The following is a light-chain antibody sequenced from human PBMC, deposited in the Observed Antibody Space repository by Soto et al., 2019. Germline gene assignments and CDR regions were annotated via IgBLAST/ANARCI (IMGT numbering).Light chain of an antibody. V-gene: IGLV2-14*01. CDR3: SSYTSTSLGV. J-gene: IGLJ3*02. Sequence: QSALTQPASVSGSPGQSITISCTGTSSDVGSYDYVSWYQHHPGKAPKLLIYEVNNRPSGVSNRFSGSKSGNTASLTISGLQAEDEAAYYCSSYTSTSLGVFGGGTKLTVL. CDR1: SSDVGSYDY. CDR2: EVN.